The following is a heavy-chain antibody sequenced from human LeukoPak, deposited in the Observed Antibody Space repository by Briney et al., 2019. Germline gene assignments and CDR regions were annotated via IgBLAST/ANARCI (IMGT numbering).Heavy chain of an antibody. J-gene: IGHJ4*02. Sequence: ASVKVSCKASGDSYTGHHIHWVRQAPGQGLEWMGKIAPHNGATDYAQKFQGRVTTTRDTSISTVYMEVGGLTSDDSTIYYCAVSIENLRSPSYDYWGQGTPVAVSS. CDR2: IAPHNGAT. CDR3: AVSIENLRSPSYDY. D-gene: IGHD3-10*01. V-gene: IGHV1-2*02. CDR1: GDSYTGHH.